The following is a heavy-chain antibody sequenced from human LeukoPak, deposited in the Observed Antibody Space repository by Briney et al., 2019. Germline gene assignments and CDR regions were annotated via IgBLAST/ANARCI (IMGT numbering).Heavy chain of an antibody. Sequence: ASVKVSCKASGYTFTSYGISWVRQATGQGLEWMGWMNPNSGNTGYAQKFQGRVTMTRNTSISTAYMELSSLRSEDTAVYYCAMSGYSSSWYGGSFDYWGQGTLVTVSS. CDR1: GYTFTSYG. J-gene: IGHJ4*02. V-gene: IGHV1-8*02. D-gene: IGHD6-13*01. CDR3: AMSGYSSSWYGGSFDY. CDR2: MNPNSGNT.